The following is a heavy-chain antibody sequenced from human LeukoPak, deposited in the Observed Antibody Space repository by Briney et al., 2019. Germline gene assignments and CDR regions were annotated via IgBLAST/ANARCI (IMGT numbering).Heavy chain of an antibody. J-gene: IGHJ4*02. V-gene: IGHV4-34*01. CDR1: GGSFSGYY. Sequence: PSETLSLTCAVYGGSFSGYYWSWIRQPPGKGLEWIGEINHSGSTNYNPSLKSRVTISVDTSKNQFSLKLSSVTAADTAVYYCAREAPDSSGYYAFDYWGQGTLVTVSS. CDR2: INHSGST. D-gene: IGHD3-22*01. CDR3: AREAPDSSGYYAFDY.